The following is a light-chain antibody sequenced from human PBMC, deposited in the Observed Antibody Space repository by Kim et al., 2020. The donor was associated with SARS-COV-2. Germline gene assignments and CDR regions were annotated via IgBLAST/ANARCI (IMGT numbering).Light chain of an antibody. CDR3: QAWDSSTVV. Sequence: VSHGQTASITCAGDKLGDKYVCWYQQKPGQSPVLVIYQDSKRPSGIPERFSGSNSGNTATLTISGTQAMVEADYYCQAWDSSTVVFGGGTQLTVL. V-gene: IGLV3-1*01. CDR1: KLGDKY. J-gene: IGLJ2*01. CDR2: QDS.